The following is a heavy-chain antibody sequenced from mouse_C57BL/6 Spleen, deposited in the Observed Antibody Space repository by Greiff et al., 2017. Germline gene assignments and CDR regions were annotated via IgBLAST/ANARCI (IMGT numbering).Heavy chain of an antibody. CDR2: LSAGGSYT. CDR3: AIVYYKYGDV. CDR1: GFTFSSYA. V-gene: IGHV5-4*01. J-gene: IGHJ1*03. Sequence: EVQRVESGGGLVKPGGSLKLSCAASGFTFSSYAMSWVRPTPEKRLEWVATLSAGGSYTYYPANVKGRFTISSDNAKNNLYLQMSHLKSEDTAMYYCAIVYYKYGDVWGTGTTVTGSS. D-gene: IGHD2-14*01.